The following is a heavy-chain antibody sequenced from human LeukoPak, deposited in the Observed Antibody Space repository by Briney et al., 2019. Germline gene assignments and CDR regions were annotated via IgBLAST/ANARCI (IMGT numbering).Heavy chain of an antibody. CDR1: GFTFRKYW. CDR2: IAANGNDK. V-gene: IGHV3-7*03. CDR3: AREVFFQFDN. J-gene: IGHJ4*02. Sequence: SGGSLRLSCATSGFTFRKYWMAWVRQAPGRGLEWVATIAANGNDKDYEDALQGRFTISRDNARNSLSLRIDSLRAEDMAQYYCAREVFFQFDNWGQGALVTVSS.